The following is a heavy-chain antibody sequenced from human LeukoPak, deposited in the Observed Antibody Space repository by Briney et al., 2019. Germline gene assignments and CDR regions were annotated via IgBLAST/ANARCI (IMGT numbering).Heavy chain of an antibody. V-gene: IGHV1-18*01. D-gene: IGHD5-12*01. CDR3: ARGIIGYDFDY. CDR2: ISAYGNT. J-gene: IGHJ4*02. CDR1: GYTFTIYG. Sequence: ASVKVSCKTSGYTFTIYGISWVRQAPGQGLGWMGLISAYGNTNYAQNLQGRVTMTTDTSTSTAYMELRSLRSDDTAVYYCARGIIGYDFDYWGQGTLVTVSS.